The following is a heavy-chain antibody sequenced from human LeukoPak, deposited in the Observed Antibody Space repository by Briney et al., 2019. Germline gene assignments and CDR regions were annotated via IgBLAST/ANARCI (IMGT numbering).Heavy chain of an antibody. V-gene: IGHV4-39*07. CDR3: ARDGGYDYWGFDY. CDR2: IFYSGST. D-gene: IGHD5-12*01. Sequence: PSETLSLTCTVSGGSISTSSYYWGWVRQPPGKGLEWIGNIFYSGSTYYSPSLKSRVTISVDTSKNQFSLKLSSVTAADTAVYYCARDGGYDYWGFDYWGQGTLVTVSS. J-gene: IGHJ4*02. CDR1: GGSISTSSYY.